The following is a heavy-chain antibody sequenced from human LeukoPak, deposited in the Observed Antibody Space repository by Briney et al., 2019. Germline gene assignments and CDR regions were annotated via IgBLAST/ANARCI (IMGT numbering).Heavy chain of an antibody. Sequence: GRSLRLSCAASGFTFSSYAISWVRQAPGKGLEWVSAISGSGGSTYYADSVKGRFTISRDNSKNTLYLQMNSLRAEDTAVYYCAKDTRMTTGTTGARPGYFQHWGQGTLVTVSS. CDR2: ISGSGGST. CDR3: AKDTRMTTGTTGARPGYFQH. CDR1: GFTFSSYA. D-gene: IGHD4-17*01. V-gene: IGHV3-23*01. J-gene: IGHJ1*01.